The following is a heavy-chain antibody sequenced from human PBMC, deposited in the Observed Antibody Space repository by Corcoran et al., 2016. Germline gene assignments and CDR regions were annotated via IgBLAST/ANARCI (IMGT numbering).Heavy chain of an antibody. D-gene: IGHD2-8*01. CDR1: GYTFTSYG. CDR2: ISAYNGNT. Sequence: QVQLVQSGAEVKKPGASVKVSCKASGYTFTSYGISWVRQAPGQGLEWMGWISAYNGNTNYAQKLQGRVTMTTDTSTSTAYMELRSLRSDDTAVYYWAGAIGYCTNGVCPFVYWGQGTLVTVSS. V-gene: IGHV1-18*01. J-gene: IGHJ4*02. CDR3: AGAIGYCTNGVCPFVY.